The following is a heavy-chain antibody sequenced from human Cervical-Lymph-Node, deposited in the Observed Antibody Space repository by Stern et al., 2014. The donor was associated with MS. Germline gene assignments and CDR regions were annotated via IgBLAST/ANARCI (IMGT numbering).Heavy chain of an antibody. CDR3: AREGITATIGLDS. D-gene: IGHD1-7*01. J-gene: IGHJ4*02. CDR2: IFHRGTT. CDR1: GGSITSPGYN. V-gene: IGHV4-31*02. Sequence: QVQLQESGPGLVKPSQTLSLTCTVSGGSITSPGYNWSWIRQLPGKGLEWIGYIFHRGTTYYNPSLKSRITMSVDMSKNQFSLKVTSVTAADTAIYFCAREGITATIGLDSWGPGTRVTVSS.